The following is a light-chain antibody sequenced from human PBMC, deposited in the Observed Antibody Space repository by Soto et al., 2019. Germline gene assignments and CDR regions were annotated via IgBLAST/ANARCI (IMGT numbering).Light chain of an antibody. CDR2: DVS. V-gene: IGLV2-14*01. Sequence: QSVLTQPASVSGSPGQSTTISCTGTSSDVGGYNYVSWYQQHPGKAPKLIIYDVSNRPSGVSNRFSGSKSGNTASLTISGLQAEDEADYFCTSYTSSITLDVLFGGGTKLTVL. CDR3: TSYTSSITLDVL. J-gene: IGLJ2*01. CDR1: SSDVGGYNY.